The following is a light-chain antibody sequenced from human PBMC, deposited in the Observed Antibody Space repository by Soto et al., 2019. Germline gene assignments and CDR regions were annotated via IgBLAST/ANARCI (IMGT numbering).Light chain of an antibody. CDR1: QSLLHSNGYTY. V-gene: IGKV2-28*01. CDR3: MQALQTPLT. J-gene: IGKJ4*01. CDR2: LVS. Sequence: DIVMTQSPLSLTVTPGEPASISCRSSQSLLHSNGYTYLDWYLQKPGQSPHLLIYLVSNRASGVPDRFSGSGSGTDFTLKISRVEAEDVGVYYCMQALQTPLTFGGGTKVEIK.